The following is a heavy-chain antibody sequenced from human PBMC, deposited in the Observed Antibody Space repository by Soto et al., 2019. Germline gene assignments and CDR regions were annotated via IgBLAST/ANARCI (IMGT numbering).Heavy chain of an antibody. D-gene: IGHD4-17*01. Sequence: EGQLVESGGGLVQPGRSLRLSCAASGFTFDDYAMHWVRQAPGKGLEWVSGIYWNSANRGYADSVKGRFTISRDNAKSSLYLQMSRLRAEDTALYYCARYYGGNAFDIWGQGTMVTVSS. J-gene: IGHJ3*02. V-gene: IGHV3-9*01. CDR2: IYWNSANR. CDR1: GFTFDDYA. CDR3: ARYYGGNAFDI.